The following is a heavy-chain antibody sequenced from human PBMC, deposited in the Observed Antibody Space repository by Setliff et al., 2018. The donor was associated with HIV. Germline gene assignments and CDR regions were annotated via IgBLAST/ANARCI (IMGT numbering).Heavy chain of an antibody. V-gene: IGHV3-15*01. CDR3: VRDQSGGKSDSSAFDL. Sequence: GGSLRLSCAASGFSFKSAWMSLVRQAPGKGLEWVGHIKAKVVGATTDYSAPVRDRFTISRDDSKNTLYLQMKSLQTDETAVYYCVRDQSGGKSDSSAFDLWGQGTMVTVSS. J-gene: IGHJ3*01. CDR1: GFSFKSAW. CDR2: IKAKVVGATT. D-gene: IGHD2-15*01.